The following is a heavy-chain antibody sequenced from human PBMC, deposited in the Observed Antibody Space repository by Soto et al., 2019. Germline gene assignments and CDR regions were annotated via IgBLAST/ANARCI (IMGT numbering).Heavy chain of an antibody. CDR2: INAANGNT. J-gene: IGHJ4*02. CDR1: GYTFTSYA. V-gene: IGHV1-3*01. CDR3: ARGMTTVPNTSFDY. Sequence: GASVKVSCKASGYTFTSYAMHWVRQAPEQRLEWMGWINAANGNTKYSQKCQGRVTITRDTSASTAYKVLSSMRSEDTAVYYCARGMTTVPNTSFDYWGQGTLVTVSS. D-gene: IGHD4-17*01.